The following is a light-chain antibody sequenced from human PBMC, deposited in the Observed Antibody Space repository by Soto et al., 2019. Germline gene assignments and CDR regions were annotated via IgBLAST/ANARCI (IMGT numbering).Light chain of an antibody. CDR1: QSINIC. V-gene: IGKV1-5*03. J-gene: IGKJ1*01. CDR2: RAS. CDR3: QQYNSYLPT. Sequence: DIHMAQAXSNVAASVSDXXXXXXXASQSINICLAWYQQKXGKAPKLLIYRASXLESGVPSRFSGSGSGTEFTLTISSLQPDDFATYYCQQYNSYLPTFGQGTKVDIK.